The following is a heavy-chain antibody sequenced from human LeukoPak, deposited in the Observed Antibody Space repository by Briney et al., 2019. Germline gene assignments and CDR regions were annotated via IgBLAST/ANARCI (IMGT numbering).Heavy chain of an antibody. CDR3: ARHGDDGRPPDLFDH. V-gene: IGHV3-23*01. CDR2: ISVNAYTT. D-gene: IGHD1-26*01. Sequence: PGGSLRLSCAASGFTFNSYAMSWVRQAPGKGLEWVSAISVNAYTTWYADSVKGRFTISRDNSKNTLYLQMNSLRAEDTAIYYCARHGDDGRPPDLFDHWGQGTLVTVSS. CDR1: GFTFNSYA. J-gene: IGHJ4*02.